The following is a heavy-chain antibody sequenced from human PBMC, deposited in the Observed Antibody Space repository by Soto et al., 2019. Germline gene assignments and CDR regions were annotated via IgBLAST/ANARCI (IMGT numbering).Heavy chain of an antibody. CDR3: ARDHGNWFDP. J-gene: IGHJ5*02. Sequence: QVQLVESGGGLVKPGGSLRLSCTASGFSFGDYYMSWIRQAPGKGLEWISYISGSGRTIDFADSVKGRFTISRDNANKSRDLHMNSLSAEDTAVYYCARDHGNWFDPWGQGTLVSVSS. CDR2: ISGSGRTI. CDR1: GFSFGDYY. V-gene: IGHV3-11*01.